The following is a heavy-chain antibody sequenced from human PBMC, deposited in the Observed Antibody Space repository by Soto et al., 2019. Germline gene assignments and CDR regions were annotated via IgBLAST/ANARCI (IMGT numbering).Heavy chain of an antibody. J-gene: IGHJ6*02. D-gene: IGHD2-15*01. V-gene: IGHV3-21*01. Sequence: GGSLRLSCAASGFTFSSYSMNWVRQAPGKGLEWVSSISSSSSYIYYADSVKGRFTISRDNAKNSLYLQMNSLRAEDTAVYYCARAPEPLGYCSGGSCYSRHYYGMDVWGQGTTVTVSS. CDR2: ISSSSSYI. CDR3: ARAPEPLGYCSGGSCYSRHYYGMDV. CDR1: GFTFSSYS.